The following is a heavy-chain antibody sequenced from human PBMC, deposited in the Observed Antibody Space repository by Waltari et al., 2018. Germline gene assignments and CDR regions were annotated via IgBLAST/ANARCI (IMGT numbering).Heavy chain of an antibody. CDR3: VRSHCIGDSCFRYFDS. CDR1: EGSFSAFF. Sequence: VRLDQWGPELVEPWETLSLTCAVYEGSFSAFFWSWVRQAPGKGLEWSGEIKQGGKTDYNPSLKSRLFMSVDPSKNQFSLMLSSVTAADTAVYYCVRSHCIGDSCFRYFDSWGQGTLVTVSS. CDR2: IKQGGKT. J-gene: IGHJ4*02. V-gene: IGHV4-34*01. D-gene: IGHD2-15*01.